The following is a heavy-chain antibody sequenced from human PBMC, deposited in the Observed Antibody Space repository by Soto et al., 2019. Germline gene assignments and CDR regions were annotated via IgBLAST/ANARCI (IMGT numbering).Heavy chain of an antibody. D-gene: IGHD1-26*01. J-gene: IGHJ4*01. CDR2: INAGKGDT. CDR3: AINILGGTTEH. Sequence: QVQLVQSGAEEKKPGASVKVSCKASGYTFTNHAIHWVRQAPGQGLEWMGWINAGKGDTKYPQRFQGRVTITRDTSASTAYMELSSLRSEDTAVYYCAINILGGTTEHLGPGTLVPVSS. V-gene: IGHV1-3*05. CDR1: GYTFTNHA.